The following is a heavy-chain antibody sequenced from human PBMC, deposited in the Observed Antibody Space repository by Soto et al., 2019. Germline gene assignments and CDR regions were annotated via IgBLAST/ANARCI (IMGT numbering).Heavy chain of an antibody. V-gene: IGHV4-38-2*01. Sequence: SETLSLTCAVSGYSISSGYYWGWIRQPPGKGLEWIGSIYHSGSTYYNPSPKSRVTISVDTSKNQFSLKLSSVTAADTAVYYCARVDAERAFDIWGQGTMVTVSS. CDR2: IYHSGST. CDR3: ARVDAERAFDI. J-gene: IGHJ3*02. CDR1: GYSISSGYY.